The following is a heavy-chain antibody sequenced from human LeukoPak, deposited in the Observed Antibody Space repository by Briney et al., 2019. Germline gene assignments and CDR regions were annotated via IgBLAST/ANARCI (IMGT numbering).Heavy chain of an antibody. CDR3: ARAIAAAGTDWFDP. J-gene: IGHJ5*02. D-gene: IGHD6-13*01. CDR2: ISYDGSNK. V-gene: IGHV3-30-3*01. CDR1: GFTFSSYA. Sequence: GGSLRLSCAASGFTFSSYAMHWVRQAPGKGLEWVAVISYDGSNKYYADSVKGRFTVSRDDSKNTLYLQMNSLRAEDTAVYYCARAIAAAGTDWFDPWGQGTLVTVSS.